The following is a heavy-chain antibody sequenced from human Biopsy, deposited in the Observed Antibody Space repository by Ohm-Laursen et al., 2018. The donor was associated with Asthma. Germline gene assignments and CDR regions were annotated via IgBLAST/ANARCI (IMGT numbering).Heavy chain of an antibody. CDR1: GGSISSSSYY. CDR3: VSPPGY. CDR2: IYYRGST. Sequence: TLSLTCPVSGGSISSSSYYWGWIRRPPGKGLEFIGTIYYRGSTYYNPSLKSRVTLSVDASKNQFSLKLTSVTAADTAVYYCVSPPGYWGQGTRVTVSS. J-gene: IGHJ4*02. V-gene: IGHV4-39*01.